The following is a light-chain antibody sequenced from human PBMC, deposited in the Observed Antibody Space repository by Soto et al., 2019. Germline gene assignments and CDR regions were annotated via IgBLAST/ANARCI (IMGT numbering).Light chain of an antibody. CDR3: HQYNNWPQLX. V-gene: IGKV3-15*01. CDR1: QSVNTN. J-gene: IGKJ4*01. Sequence: DIVMTQCPATLSVSPGDSATLSCRASQSVNTNLAWYQQKPGQAPRLLISDASTRATGIPARFGGSGSGTEFTLTISTLQSEDFAVYYCHQYNNWPQLXFGGGT. CDR2: DAS.